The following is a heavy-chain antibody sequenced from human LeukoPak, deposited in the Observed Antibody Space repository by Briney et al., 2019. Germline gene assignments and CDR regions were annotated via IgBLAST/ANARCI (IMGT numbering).Heavy chain of an antibody. Sequence: ASVKVSCKASGYTFTSYYMHWVRQAPGQGLEWMGIINPSGGSTSYAQKFQGRVTMTRDMSTSTVYMELSSLRSEDTAVYYCAREGDYYDSSGSRVYFDYWGQGTQVTVSS. J-gene: IGHJ4*02. V-gene: IGHV1-46*01. CDR1: GYTFTSYY. D-gene: IGHD3-22*01. CDR3: AREGDYYDSSGSRVYFDY. CDR2: INPSGGST.